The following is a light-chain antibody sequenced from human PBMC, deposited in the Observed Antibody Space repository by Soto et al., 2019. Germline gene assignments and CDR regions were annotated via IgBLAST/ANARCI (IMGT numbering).Light chain of an antibody. Sequence: DIQMTKSPSTLSASVGDRVTITCRASQTIASWLAWYQQKRGKASKLLIYQASNLQSGVPSRFRGSASGTEFTPTISSLQPDDFATYYCQQYNSFSWTFGQGTKVEIK. CDR3: QQYNSFSWT. CDR1: QTIASW. J-gene: IGKJ1*01. V-gene: IGKV1-5*03. CDR2: QAS.